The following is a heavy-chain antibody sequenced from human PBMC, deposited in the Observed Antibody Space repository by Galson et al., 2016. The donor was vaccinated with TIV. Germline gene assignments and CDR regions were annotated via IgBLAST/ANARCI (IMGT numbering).Heavy chain of an antibody. CDR3: ARDQNYYDGSGYHLGRWDGGFDI. J-gene: IGHJ3*02. V-gene: IGHV3-33*01. D-gene: IGHD3-22*01. Sequence: SLRLSCAASGLTFSSYGMHWVRQAPGKGLEWVAGIWHDGSKKNYADSVQGRFTISRDTSKNTVYLQMDSLRAEDTAVYYCARDQNYYDGSGYHLGRWDGGFDIWGQGTMVTVSS. CDR1: GLTFSSYG. CDR2: IWHDGSKK.